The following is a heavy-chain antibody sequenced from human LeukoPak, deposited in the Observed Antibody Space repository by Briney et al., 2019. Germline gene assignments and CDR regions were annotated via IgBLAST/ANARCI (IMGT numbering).Heavy chain of an antibody. Sequence: SVKVSCKASGGTLSSYAISWVRQAPGQGLEWMGRIIPILGIANYAQKFQGRVTITADESTSTAYMELSSLRSEDTAVYYCASDSTRGYSGYDDGMEGDYWGQGTLVTVSS. V-gene: IGHV1-69*04. CDR1: GGTLSSYA. J-gene: IGHJ4*02. D-gene: IGHD5-12*01. CDR2: IIPILGIA. CDR3: ASDSTRGYSGYDDGMEGDY.